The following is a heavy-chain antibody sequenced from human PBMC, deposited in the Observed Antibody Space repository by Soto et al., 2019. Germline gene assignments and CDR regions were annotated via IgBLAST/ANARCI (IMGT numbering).Heavy chain of an antibody. CDR3: AKDLTRQLAYWLDP. CDR1: GFSFTGYY. D-gene: IGHD6-6*01. CDR2: INAHSGGT. J-gene: IGHJ5*02. Sequence: ASVKVSCKASGFSFTGYYIHWLRQAPGQGLEWMGWINAHSGGTEYAQKFQGRVTLTRDTSIATAYLTLTSLTSGDTALYYCAKDLTRQLAYWLDPWGQGTQVTVSS. V-gene: IGHV1-2*02.